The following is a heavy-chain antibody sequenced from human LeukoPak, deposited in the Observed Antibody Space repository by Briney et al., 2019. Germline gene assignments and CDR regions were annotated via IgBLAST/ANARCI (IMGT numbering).Heavy chain of an antibody. Sequence: GGSLRLSCAASGFTFSSYSMNWVRQAPGKGLEWVSSISSSSSYIYYADSVKGRFTISRDNAKNSLYLQMNSLRAEDTAVYYCATESGTYSGTCFDYWGQGNLVTVSS. J-gene: IGHJ4*02. CDR3: ATESGTYSGTCFDY. D-gene: IGHD1-26*01. V-gene: IGHV3-21*01. CDR1: GFTFSSYS. CDR2: ISSSSSYI.